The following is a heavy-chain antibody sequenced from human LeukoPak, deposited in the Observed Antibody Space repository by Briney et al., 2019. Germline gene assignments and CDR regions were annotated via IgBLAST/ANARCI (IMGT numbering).Heavy chain of an antibody. CDR1: GFIFSSYE. D-gene: IGHD3-22*01. CDR3: ARGYNGVVVNLDY. J-gene: IGHJ4*02. V-gene: IGHV3-48*03. Sequence: AGGSLRLSCGVSGFIFSSYEMNWVRKAPGKGLEWLSYIGSSGRTIYYADSVKGRFTIARDNAKNSMYLQMNSLRAEDTAVYYCARGYNGVVVNLDYWGQGTLVIVSS. CDR2: IGSSGRTI.